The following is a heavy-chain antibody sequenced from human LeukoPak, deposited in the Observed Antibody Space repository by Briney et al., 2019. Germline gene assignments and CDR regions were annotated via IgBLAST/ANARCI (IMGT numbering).Heavy chain of an antibody. V-gene: IGHV3-7*03. CDR1: GFSFSNYW. Sequence: PGGSLRLSCAASGFSFSNYWMSWVRQAPGKGLEWVATIIQDGSEDYYVDSVMGRFTISRDNAKNSLYLQMNSLRAEDTAVYYCAKDSGMDYWGQGTLVTVSS. CDR3: AKDSGMDY. CDR2: IIQDGSED. J-gene: IGHJ4*02. D-gene: IGHD3-10*01.